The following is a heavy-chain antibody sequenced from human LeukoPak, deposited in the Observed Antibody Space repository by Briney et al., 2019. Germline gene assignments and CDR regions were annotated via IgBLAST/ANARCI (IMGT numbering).Heavy chain of an antibody. CDR1: GYSFTSYW. D-gene: IGHD2-2*02. CDR2: IDPSDSYT. Sequence: GESLKISCKGSGYSFTSYWIGWVRQMPGKGLEWMGRIDPSDSYTNYSPSFQGHVTISADKSISTAYLQWSSLKASDTAMYYCARHVLVPAAIEDDYWGQGTLVTVPS. CDR3: ARHVLVPAAIEDDY. J-gene: IGHJ4*02. V-gene: IGHV5-10-1*01.